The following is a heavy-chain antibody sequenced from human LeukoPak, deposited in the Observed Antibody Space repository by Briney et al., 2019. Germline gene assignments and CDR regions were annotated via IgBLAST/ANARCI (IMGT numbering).Heavy chain of an antibody. J-gene: IGHJ6*03. CDR2: INPNSGGT. V-gene: IGHV1-2*02. CDR1: GYTFTGYY. Sequence: GASVKDSCKASGYTFTGYYIHWVRQAPGQGLEWMGWINPNSGGTNYAQKFQGRVTMTRDTSISTAYMELSRLRSDDTAVYYCARSSFHYYYMDVWGKGTTVTVSS. CDR3: ARSSFHYYYMDV.